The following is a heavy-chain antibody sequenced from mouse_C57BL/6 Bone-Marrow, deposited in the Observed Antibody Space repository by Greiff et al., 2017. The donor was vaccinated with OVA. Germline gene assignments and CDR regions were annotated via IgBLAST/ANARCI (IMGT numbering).Heavy chain of an antibody. Sequence: EVQLVESGGGLVQPGESLKLSCESNEYEFPSHDMSWVRKTPEKRLELVAAINSEGGSTYYPDTMERRFIISRDNTKKTLYLQMSSLRSEDTALYYGSLWLRRGLEAMDYWGQGTSVTVSS. J-gene: IGHJ4*01. V-gene: IGHV5-2*01. CDR3: SLWLRRGLEAMDY. D-gene: IGHD2-2*01. CDR1: EYEFPSHD. CDR2: INSEGGST.